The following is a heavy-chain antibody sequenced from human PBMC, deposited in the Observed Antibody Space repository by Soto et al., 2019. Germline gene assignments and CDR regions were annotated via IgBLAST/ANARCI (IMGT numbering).Heavy chain of an antibody. J-gene: IGHJ4*02. CDR1: GFSFSNTA. CDR2: ISYDGSNK. V-gene: IGHV3-30-3*01. CDR3: ASMANDYGDYGHASDY. D-gene: IGHD4-17*01. Sequence: GGSLRLSCAASGFSFSNTAMHWVRQAPGKGLEWVAVISYDGSNKYYADSVKGRFTISRDNSKNTLYLQMNSLRAEDTAVYYCASMANDYGDYGHASDYWGQGTLVTVSS.